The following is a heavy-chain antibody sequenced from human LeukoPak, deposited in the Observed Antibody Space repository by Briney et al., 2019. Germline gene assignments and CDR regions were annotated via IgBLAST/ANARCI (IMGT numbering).Heavy chain of an antibody. Sequence: PGGSLRLSCAASGFTFSSYSMNWVRQAPGKGLEWVSSISSSSSYIYYADSVKGRFTISRDNAKNSLYLQMNSLRAEDTAVYYCAKDSYSSSWYSYYYYGMDVWGQGTTVTVSS. CDR3: AKDSYSSSWYSYYYYGMDV. J-gene: IGHJ6*02. CDR2: ISSSSSYI. CDR1: GFTFSSYS. V-gene: IGHV3-21*01. D-gene: IGHD6-13*01.